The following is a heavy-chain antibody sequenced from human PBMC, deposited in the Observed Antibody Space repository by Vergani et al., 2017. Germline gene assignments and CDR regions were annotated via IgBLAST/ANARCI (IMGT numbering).Heavy chain of an antibody. J-gene: IGHJ4*02. CDR2: VYYNGST. V-gene: IGHV4-39*01. Sequence: QLQLQESGPGLVKPSETLSLTCIVSGDSINNGNYSWGWIRQPPGKGLEWIGSVYYNGSTYYNPSLKSRVTTFVDASKNQFSLKLTSVTAADTAVYRCXCRATSPPRCFDCWGQGTLVIVSS. D-gene: IGHD2-2*01. CDR3: XCRATSPPRCFDC. CDR1: GDSINNGNYS.